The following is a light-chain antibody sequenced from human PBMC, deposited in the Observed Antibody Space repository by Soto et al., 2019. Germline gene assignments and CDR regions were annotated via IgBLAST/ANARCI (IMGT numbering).Light chain of an antibody. CDR1: QGISNY. V-gene: IGKV1-27*01. J-gene: IGKJ1*01. CDR2: AAS. Sequence: DIQMTQSPSSLSASVGDRVTITCRASQGISNYLAWYQQKPGKVPKLLIYAASTLQSGVPSRFSGSGSGTDFTLTIKRLQAEDVGTYYCQKYNSAPRTFGQGTKVEIK. CDR3: QKYNSAPRT.